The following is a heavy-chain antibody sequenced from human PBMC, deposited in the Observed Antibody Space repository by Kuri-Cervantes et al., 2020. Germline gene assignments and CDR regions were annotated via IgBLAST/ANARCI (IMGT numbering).Heavy chain of an antibody. CDR2: ISYDGSNK. CDR3: ARGYCSGGSCSTFDY. V-gene: IGHV3-30*01. D-gene: IGHD2-15*01. CDR1: GFTFDDYA. Sequence: GESLKISCAASGFTFDDYAMHWVRQAPGKGLEWVAVISYDGSNKYYADSVKGRFTISRDNSKNTLYLQMNSLRAEDTAVYYCARGYCSGGSCSTFDYWGQGTLVTVSS. J-gene: IGHJ4*02.